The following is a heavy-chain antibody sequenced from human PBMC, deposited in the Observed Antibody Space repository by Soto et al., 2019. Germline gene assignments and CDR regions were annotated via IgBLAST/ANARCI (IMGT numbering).Heavy chain of an antibody. J-gene: IGHJ5*02. CDR1: GFTFNSYW. D-gene: IGHD2-2*02. Sequence: EVQLVESGGGLVQPGGSMRLSCAASGFTFNSYWMNWVRQAPGKGLEWVANIKQDGSEKYYVDSVKGRLTISRDNAQNSVYLQLNSRRAEDTAVYYCARGGLQYRPLAQWWFDPWGQGTLVTVSS. CDR2: IKQDGSEK. V-gene: IGHV3-7*01. CDR3: ARGGLQYRPLAQWWFDP.